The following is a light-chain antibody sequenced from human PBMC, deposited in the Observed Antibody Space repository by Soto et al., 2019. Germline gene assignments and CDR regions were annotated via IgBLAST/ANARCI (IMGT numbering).Light chain of an antibody. J-gene: IGKJ2*01. CDR2: GAS. V-gene: IGKV1-5*01. CDR3: QQYDPSSYT. CDR1: QSISSW. Sequence: DIPMTQSPSILSASVGDRVTFTCRASQSISSWLAWYQLKPGKAPKLLIYGASSLGSGVPSRFSGSGSGTEFTLTISGLQPEDLGTYYCQQYDPSSYTFGQGTKLEIK.